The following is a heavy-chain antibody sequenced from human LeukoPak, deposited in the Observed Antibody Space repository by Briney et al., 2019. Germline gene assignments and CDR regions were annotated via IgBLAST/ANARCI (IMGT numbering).Heavy chain of an antibody. V-gene: IGHV1-24*01. D-gene: IGHD2-21*02. CDR1: GYTLTELS. J-gene: IGHJ4*02. CDR3: ARGGSRVVTYGNFDY. CDR2: FDPEDGET. Sequence: GASVKVSRKVSGYTLTELSMHWVRQAPGKGLEWMGGFDPEDGETIYAQKFQGRVTMTIETSTSTAYMELRSLRSDDTAVYYCARGGSRVVTYGNFDYWGQGTLVTVSS.